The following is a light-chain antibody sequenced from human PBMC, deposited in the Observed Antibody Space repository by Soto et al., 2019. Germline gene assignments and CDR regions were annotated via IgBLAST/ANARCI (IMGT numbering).Light chain of an antibody. CDR1: SSDVGGYNF. Sequence: QSALTQPPSASGSPGQSVTISCTGTSSDVGGYNFVSWYQQHPGKAPKLMIYEVSKRPSGVPDRFSGSKSGNTASLTVSGLQAEDEADYYCNSYAGSNNFVVFGGGTQLTFL. V-gene: IGLV2-8*01. CDR3: NSYAGSNNFVV. J-gene: IGLJ2*01. CDR2: EVS.